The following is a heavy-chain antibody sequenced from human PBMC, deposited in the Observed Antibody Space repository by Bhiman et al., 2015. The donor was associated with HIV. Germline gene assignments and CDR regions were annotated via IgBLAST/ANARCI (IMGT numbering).Heavy chain of an antibody. Sequence: EVQLVESGGGLVQPGRSLRLSCAASGFTFDDYAMHWVRQAPGKGLEWVASISSSGTYIYYADSVKGRFTISRDNAKNSLYLQMNSLRAEDTAVYYCARSNYLGAFDIWGQGTMVIVSS. D-gene: IGHD1-7*01. CDR1: GFTFDDYA. J-gene: IGHJ3*02. V-gene: IGHV3-21*01. CDR2: ISSSGTYI. CDR3: ARSNYLGAFDI.